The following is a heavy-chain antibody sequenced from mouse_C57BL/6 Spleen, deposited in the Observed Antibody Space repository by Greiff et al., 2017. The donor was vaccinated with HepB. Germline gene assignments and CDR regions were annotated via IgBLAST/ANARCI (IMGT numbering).Heavy chain of an antibody. CDR2: IDPSDSET. CDR1: GYTFTSYW. D-gene: IGHD2-3*01. J-gene: IGHJ3*01. V-gene: IGHV1-52*01. Sequence: QVQLQQPGAELVRPGSSVKLSCKASGYTFTSYWMHWVKQRPIQGLEWIGNIDPSDSETHYNQKFKDKATLTVDKSSSTAYMQLSSLTSEDSAVYYCAKGYDDGYGALGWFAYWGQGTLVTVSA. CDR3: AKGYDDGYGALGWFAY.